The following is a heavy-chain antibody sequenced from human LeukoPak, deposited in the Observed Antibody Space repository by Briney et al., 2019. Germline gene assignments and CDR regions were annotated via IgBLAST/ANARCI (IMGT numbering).Heavy chain of an antibody. J-gene: IGHJ4*02. CDR3: ARRYLYCSSTSCPYFDY. V-gene: IGHV3-30*03. Sequence: GGSLRLSCAASGFTFSSYGMHWVRQAPGKGLEWVAVISYDGSNKYYADSVKGRFTISRDNSKNTLYLQMNSLRAEDTAVYYCARRYLYCSSTSCPYFDYWGQGTLVTVSS. CDR1: GFTFSSYG. CDR2: ISYDGSNK. D-gene: IGHD2-2*01.